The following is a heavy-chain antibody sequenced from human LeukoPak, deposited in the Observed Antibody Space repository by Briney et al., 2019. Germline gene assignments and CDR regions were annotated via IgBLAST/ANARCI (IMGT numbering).Heavy chain of an antibody. CDR1: GYTFTGYY. D-gene: IGHD1-26*01. Sequence: ASVKVSCKASGYTFTGYYMHWVRQAPGRGLEWMGWINPNSGGTNYAQKFQGRVTMTRDTSISTAYMELSRLRSDDTAVYYCARVASSVGANYYWGQGTLVTVSS. CDR3: ARVASSVGANYY. J-gene: IGHJ4*02. V-gene: IGHV1-2*02. CDR2: INPNSGGT.